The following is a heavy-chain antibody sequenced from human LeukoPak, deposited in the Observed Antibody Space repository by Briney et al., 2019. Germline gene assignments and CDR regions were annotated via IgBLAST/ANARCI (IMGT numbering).Heavy chain of an antibody. CDR2: ISKDGRKN. Sequence: GGSLRLSCEASGFSFSTSGVHWVRQAPGKGLEWMAVISKDGRKNHYADSVKGRFTTSRDNSKSTLFLQMNSLRPEDTAIYYCARDLLNYGSAYYDVGILDSWGQGTLVTVSS. CDR1: GFSFSTSG. D-gene: IGHD3-10*01. CDR3: ARDLLNYGSAYYDVGILDS. J-gene: IGHJ4*02. V-gene: IGHV3-30*04.